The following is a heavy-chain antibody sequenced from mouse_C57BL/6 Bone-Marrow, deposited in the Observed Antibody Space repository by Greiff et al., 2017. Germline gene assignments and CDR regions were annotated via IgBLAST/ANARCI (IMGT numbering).Heavy chain of an antibody. CDR3: AREVLFITTVVTQS. J-gene: IGHJ3*01. V-gene: IGHV8-8*01. Sequence: QVTLKVCGPGILQPSQTLSLTCSFSGFSLSTFGMGVGWIRQPSGKGLEWLAHIWWDDDKYYNPALKSRLTISKDTSKNRVFLKIANVDTADTATYYCAREVLFITTVVTQSWGQGTLVTVSA. CDR1: GFSLSTFGMG. CDR2: IWWDDDK. D-gene: IGHD1-1*01.